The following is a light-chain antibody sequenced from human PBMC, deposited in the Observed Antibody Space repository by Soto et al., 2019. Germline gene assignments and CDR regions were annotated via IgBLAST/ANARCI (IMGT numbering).Light chain of an antibody. V-gene: IGKV1-5*03. CDR3: QQYYSYWA. CDR2: GAS. Sequence: DVQLTQSPSTLSASVGDRVTITCRASQSISNWLAWYQQKPGKPPKVLIHGASSLESGVPSRFGGSGSGTEFTFTISSLQPDDSAIYYCQQYYSYWAFGQGTKVEIK. J-gene: IGKJ1*01. CDR1: QSISNW.